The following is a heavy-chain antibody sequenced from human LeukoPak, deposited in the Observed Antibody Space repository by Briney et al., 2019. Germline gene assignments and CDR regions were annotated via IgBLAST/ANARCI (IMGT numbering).Heavy chain of an antibody. V-gene: IGHV3-15*01. D-gene: IGHD3-10*01. CDR2: IISKGAGGTT. CDR1: GFTFSDSW. J-gene: IGHJ4*02. CDR3: TWITTVQGGIGY. Sequence: GGSLRLSCAASGFTFSDSWMSWVRQAPGKGLEWVGRIISKGAGGTTDYAAFVNGRFIISREDSKNTLHLQMNSLRSEETAVYYCTWITTVQGGIGYWGQGTLVTVSS.